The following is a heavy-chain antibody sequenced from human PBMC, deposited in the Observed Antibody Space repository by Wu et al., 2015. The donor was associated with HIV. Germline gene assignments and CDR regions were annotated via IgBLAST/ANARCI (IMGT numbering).Heavy chain of an antibody. CDR3: ARSEYYYDSSGYYYYYGMDV. Sequence: QVQLAQSGAEVRKPGSSVKISCRTSGDTFSSHGFSWVRQAPGQGLEWMGRIIPIFGTANYAQKFQGRVTITTDESTSTAYMELSSLRSEDTAVYYCARSEYYYDSSGYYYYYGMDVWGQGP. J-gene: IGHJ6*02. D-gene: IGHD3-22*01. CDR1: GDTFSSHG. CDR2: IIPIFGTA. V-gene: IGHV1-69*05.